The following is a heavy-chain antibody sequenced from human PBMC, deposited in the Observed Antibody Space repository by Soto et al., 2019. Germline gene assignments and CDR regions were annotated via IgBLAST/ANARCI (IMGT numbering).Heavy chain of an antibody. D-gene: IGHD3-10*01. CDR2: FIPIFGTT. Sequence: QVSLVQSGSEVKKSGSSVKVSCKAPGGTLISYAISWVRQVPGHGLEWLGEFIPIFGTTNHPQKVQGRVTITADESTITVYMELDSLTHEDTAVYYCAPGAVRVIPLTDYHYAMTDWGQGNTVIVSS. V-gene: IGHV1-69*01. J-gene: IGHJ6*02. CDR3: APGAVRVIPLTDYHYAMTD. CDR1: GGTLISYA.